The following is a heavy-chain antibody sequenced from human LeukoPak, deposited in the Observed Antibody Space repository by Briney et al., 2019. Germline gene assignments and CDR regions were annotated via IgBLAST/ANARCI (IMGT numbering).Heavy chain of an antibody. J-gene: IGHJ5*02. V-gene: IGHV3-23*01. D-gene: IGHD3-22*01. Sequence: GGSLRLSCAASGFTFSSYGMSWVRQAPGKGLEWVSAISGSGGSTYYADSVKGRFTISRDNSKNTLYLQMNSLRAEDTAVYYCAKGKGEYYDSSVAPFDPWGQGTLVTVSS. CDR2: ISGSGGST. CDR3: AKGKGEYYDSSVAPFDP. CDR1: GFTFSSYG.